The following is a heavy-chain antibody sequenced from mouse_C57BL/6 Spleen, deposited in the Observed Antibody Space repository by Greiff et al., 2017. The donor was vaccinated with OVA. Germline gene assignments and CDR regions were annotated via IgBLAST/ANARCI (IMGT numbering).Heavy chain of an antibody. CDR2: IYPGDGDT. J-gene: IGHJ2*01. V-gene: IGHV1-82*01. CDR1: GYAFSSSW. D-gene: IGHD1-1*01. Sequence: QVQLKESGPELVKPGASVKISCKASGYAFSSSWMNWVKQRPGKGLEWIGRIYPGDGDTNYNGKFKGKATLTADKSSSTAYMQLSSLTSEYSAVYFCARWHYGSPYYFDYWGQGTTLTVSS. CDR3: ARWHYGSPYYFDY.